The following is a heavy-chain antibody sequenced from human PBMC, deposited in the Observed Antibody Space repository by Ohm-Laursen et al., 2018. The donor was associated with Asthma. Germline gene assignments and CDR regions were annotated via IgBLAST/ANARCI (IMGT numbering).Heavy chain of an antibody. Sequence: GSLRLSCSASGFTFSGSAMHWVRQASGKGLEWVGRIRSKANSYATAYAASVKGRFTISRDDSKNTAYLQMNSLKTEDTAVYYCATSTVTYYYYYGMDVWGQGTTVTVSS. CDR3: ATSTVTYYYYYGMDV. CDR1: GFTFSGSA. CDR2: IRSKANSYAT. J-gene: IGHJ6*02. D-gene: IGHD4-11*01. V-gene: IGHV3-73*01.